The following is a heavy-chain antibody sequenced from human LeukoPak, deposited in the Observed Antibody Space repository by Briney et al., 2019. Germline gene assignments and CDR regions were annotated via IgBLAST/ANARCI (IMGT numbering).Heavy chain of an antibody. J-gene: IGHJ1*01. CDR2: INSDGSST. CDR3: ASTAAAGSREYFQH. CDR1: GFTFSSYW. V-gene: IGHV3-74*01. D-gene: IGHD6-13*01. Sequence: PSGGSLRLSCAASGFTFSSYWMHWDRQAPGKGLVWVSRINSDGSSTSYADSVKGRFTISRDNAKNTLYLQMNSLRAEDTAVYYCASTAAAGSREYFQHWGQGTLVTVSS.